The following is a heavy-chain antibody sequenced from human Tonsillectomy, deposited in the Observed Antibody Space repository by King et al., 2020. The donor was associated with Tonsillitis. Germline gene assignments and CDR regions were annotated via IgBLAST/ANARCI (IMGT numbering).Heavy chain of an antibody. CDR2: IYYSGST. J-gene: IGHJ4*02. V-gene: IGHV4-59*08. CDR3: ARHVDSYGYRDGYYFDY. Sequence: VQLQESGPGLVKPSETLSLTCTVSGGSISSYYWSWIRQPPGKGLEWIGYIYYSGSTNYNPSLKSRVTISVDTSKNQFSLKLSSVTAADTAVYYCARHVDSYGYRDGYYFDYWGQGTLVTVSS. CDR1: GGSISSYY. D-gene: IGHD5-18*01.